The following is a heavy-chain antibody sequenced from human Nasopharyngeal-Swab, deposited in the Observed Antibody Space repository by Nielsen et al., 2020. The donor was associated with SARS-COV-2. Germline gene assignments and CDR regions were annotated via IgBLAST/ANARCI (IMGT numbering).Heavy chain of an antibody. CDR2: IYHSGST. Sequence: SETLSLTCVASGGSISSADYSWNWIRQSPGRGLEWIGNIYHSGSTSYNPSLKSRVTISVDRSKSHFSLKMTSVTAADTAVYFCARGKDFGECYFDYWGQGTLVTVSS. CDR3: ARGKDFGECYFDY. V-gene: IGHV4-30-2*06. D-gene: IGHD3-10*01. CDR1: GGSISSADYS. J-gene: IGHJ4*02.